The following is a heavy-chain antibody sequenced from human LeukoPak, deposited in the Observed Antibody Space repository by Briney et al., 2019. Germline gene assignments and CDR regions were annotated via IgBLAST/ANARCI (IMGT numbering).Heavy chain of an antibody. Sequence: PSGTLSLTCAVSGGSITSGNWWTWVRQSPGKGLEWIGEINHSGSTNYNPSLKSRVTISVDTSKNQFSLKLSSVTAADTAVYYCARRALYYDYVWGSSRFTNNWFDPWGQGTLVTVSS. CDR2: INHSGST. D-gene: IGHD3-16*01. CDR3: ARRALYYDYVWGSSRFTNNWFDP. V-gene: IGHV4-4*02. CDR1: GGSITSGNW. J-gene: IGHJ5*02.